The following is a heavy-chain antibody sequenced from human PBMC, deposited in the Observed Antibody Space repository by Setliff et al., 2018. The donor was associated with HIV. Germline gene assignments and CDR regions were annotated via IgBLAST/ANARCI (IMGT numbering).Heavy chain of an antibody. D-gene: IGHD4-17*01. V-gene: IGHV4-61*02. CDR3: ARAAAGNTGPFDL. J-gene: IGHJ4*02. Sequence: LSLTCTVSDSGTYYWSWIRQPAGKGLEWIGRVSSRGDTNYNPSLKSRVTMSVDTSKNQFPLKLTSVTASDTAVYYCARAAAGNTGPFDLWGQGSPVTVSS. CDR2: VSSRGDT. CDR1: DSGTYY.